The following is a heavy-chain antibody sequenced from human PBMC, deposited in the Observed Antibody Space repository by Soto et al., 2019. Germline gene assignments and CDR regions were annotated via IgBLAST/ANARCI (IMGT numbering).Heavy chain of an antibody. D-gene: IGHD3-9*01. Sequence: QVQLVQSGAEVKKPGASVKVSCKASGYTFSSYYIYWVRQAPGQGLEWIGIINPNGGSTNNPQNFQGTHTVTRDTATATVYMALSAVTSDDTAMYYCARGLGLGDCWGQGTLVSVSS. CDR3: ARGLGLGDC. CDR2: INPNGGST. V-gene: IGHV1-46*01. J-gene: IGHJ4*02. CDR1: GYTFSSYY.